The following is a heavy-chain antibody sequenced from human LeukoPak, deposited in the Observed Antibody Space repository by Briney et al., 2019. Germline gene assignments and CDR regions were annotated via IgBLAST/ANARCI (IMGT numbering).Heavy chain of an antibody. CDR1: GGSIFSYY. Sequence: PSETLSLTCTVSGGSIFSYYWSWIRQPPGKGLEWMGYIYYSGSTNYNPSLKSRVTISIDTSKNQFSLRLSSVTAADTAVYYCARVGDGNFDYWGQGTLVTVSS. D-gene: IGHD3-10*01. CDR3: ARVGDGNFDY. CDR2: IYYSGST. V-gene: IGHV4-59*01. J-gene: IGHJ4*02.